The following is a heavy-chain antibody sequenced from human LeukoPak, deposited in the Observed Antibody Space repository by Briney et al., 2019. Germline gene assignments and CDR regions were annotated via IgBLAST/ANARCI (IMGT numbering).Heavy chain of an antibody. Sequence: SVKVSCKASGGTFSSYAISWVRQAPGQGLEWMGGIIPIFGTANYAQKFQGRVTITADESTSTAYMELSSLRSEDTAVYYCARANSPEYSSSSGSGAFDIWGQGTMVTVSS. CDR3: ARANSPEYSSSSGSGAFDI. V-gene: IGHV1-69*13. D-gene: IGHD6-6*01. CDR2: IIPIFGTA. CDR1: GGTFSSYA. J-gene: IGHJ3*02.